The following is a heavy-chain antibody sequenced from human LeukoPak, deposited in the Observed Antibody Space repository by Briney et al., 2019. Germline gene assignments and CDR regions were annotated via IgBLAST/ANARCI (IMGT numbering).Heavy chain of an antibody. CDR3: ARGRPTYDSSGYYFPYFDY. Sequence: SGTLSLTCAVSGGSISSNNWWNWVRQSPEKGLEWIGEIYHSGNTNYNPSLKRRITISVDTSKNQFSLKLSSVTAADTAVYYCARGRPTYDSSGYYFPYFDYWGQGTLVTVSS. J-gene: IGHJ4*02. CDR2: IYHSGNT. CDR1: GGSISSNNW. D-gene: IGHD3-22*01. V-gene: IGHV4-4*02.